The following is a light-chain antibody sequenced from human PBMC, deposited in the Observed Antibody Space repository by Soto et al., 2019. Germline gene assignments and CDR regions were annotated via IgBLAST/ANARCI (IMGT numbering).Light chain of an antibody. CDR3: ETWYSNTHKV. CDR1: SVHNTYI. J-gene: IGLJ3*02. Sequence: QAVVTQSSSASASLGSSVKLTCILSSVHNTYIIAWHQQQPGKAPRFLMTLDRSGSYNRGSGVPDRFSGSSSGADRYLTISNFQFEDEGDYYCETWYSNTHKVFGGGTKLTVL. CDR2: LDRSGSY. V-gene: IGLV4-60*02.